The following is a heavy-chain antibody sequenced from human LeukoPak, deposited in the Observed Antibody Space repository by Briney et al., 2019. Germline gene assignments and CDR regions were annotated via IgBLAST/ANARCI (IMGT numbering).Heavy chain of an antibody. D-gene: IGHD3-10*01. V-gene: IGHV3-23*01. CDR3: AGTRGVERHFDY. CDR1: GFTFSTYA. J-gene: IGHJ4*02. CDR2: ISGSGGST. Sequence: GGSLRLSCAASGFTFSTYAMSWVRQAPGKGLEWVSAISGSGGSTYYADSVKGRFTISRDNAKNSLYLQMNSLRAEDTAVYYCAGTRGVERHFDYWGQGTLVTVSS.